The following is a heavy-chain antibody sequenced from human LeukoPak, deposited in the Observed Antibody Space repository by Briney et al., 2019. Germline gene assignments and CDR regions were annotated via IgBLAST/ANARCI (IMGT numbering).Heavy chain of an antibody. CDR3: AKAHLFYGGSFYFDY. J-gene: IGHJ4*02. CDR2: ISGSGGST. V-gene: IGHV3-23*01. D-gene: IGHD4-23*01. Sequence: GGSLRLSCAASGFTVSNNYMTWVRQASGKGLEWVSAISGSGGSTYYADSVKGRFTISRDNSKNTLYLQMNSLRAEDTAVYYCAKAHLFYGGSFYFDYWGQGTLVTVSS. CDR1: GFTVSNNY.